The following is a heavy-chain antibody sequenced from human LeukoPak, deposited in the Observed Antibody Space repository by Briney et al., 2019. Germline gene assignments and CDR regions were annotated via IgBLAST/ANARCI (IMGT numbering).Heavy chain of an antibody. V-gene: IGHV3-48*01. CDR2: ISSSSSTI. Sequence: GGSLRLSCAASGFTFSSYSMNWVRQPPGKGLEWVSYISSSSSTIYYADSVKGRFTISRDNAKNSLYLQMNSLRAEDTAVYYCAREGIVGATLGLDYWGQGTLVTVSS. CDR1: GFTFSSYS. D-gene: IGHD1-26*01. CDR3: AREGIVGATLGLDY. J-gene: IGHJ4*02.